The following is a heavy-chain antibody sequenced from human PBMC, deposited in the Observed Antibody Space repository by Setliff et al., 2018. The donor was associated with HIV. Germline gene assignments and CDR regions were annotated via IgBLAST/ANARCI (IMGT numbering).Heavy chain of an antibody. CDR2: VTPILHTT. Sequence: SVKVSCKSSGDTFGTYVFTWVRQAPGQGLEWMGGVTPILHTTNYAQKFQGRVTITADISTRTVYMELSSLTSEDMAVYYCASPGDNYWGQGTLVTVSS. J-gene: IGHJ4*02. D-gene: IGHD4-17*01. CDR1: GDTFGTYV. V-gene: IGHV1-69*10. CDR3: ASPGDNY.